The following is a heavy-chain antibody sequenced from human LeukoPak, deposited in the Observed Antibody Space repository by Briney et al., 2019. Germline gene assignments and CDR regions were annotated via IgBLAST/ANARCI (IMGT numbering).Heavy chain of an antibody. J-gene: IGHJ4*02. CDR3: ARDDYGGNLDY. CDR2: IHTSGST. D-gene: IGHD4-23*01. V-gene: IGHV4-4*07. CDR1: GGSISSYY. Sequence: SETLSLTCTVSGGSISSYYWNWIRQPAGKGLEWIGRIHTSGSTNYNPSLKSRVSMSVDTSKNQFSLKLSSVTAADTAVYYCARDDYGGNLDYWGQGTLATVSS.